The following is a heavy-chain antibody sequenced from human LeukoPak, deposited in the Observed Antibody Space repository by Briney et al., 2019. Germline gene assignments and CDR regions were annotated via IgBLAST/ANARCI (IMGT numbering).Heavy chain of an antibody. D-gene: IGHD2-8*01. Sequence: SETLSLTCAVSGGSISSSNWWSWVRQPPGKGLEWIGEIYHSGSTNYNPSLKSRVTISVDKSKNQFSLKLSSVTAADTAVYYCARDKREPRYAFDIWGQGTLVTVSS. CDR3: ARDKREPRYAFDI. V-gene: IGHV4-4*02. CDR2: IYHSGST. CDR1: GGSISSSNW. J-gene: IGHJ4*02.